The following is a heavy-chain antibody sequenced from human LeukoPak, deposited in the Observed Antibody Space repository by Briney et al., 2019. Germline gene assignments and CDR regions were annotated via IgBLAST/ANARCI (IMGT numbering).Heavy chain of an antibody. CDR1: GFAFNSYT. CDR3: ARVAQGATTETYFYYYMDV. CDR2: ITSRSSHI. Sequence: GESLRLSCEASGFAFNSYTIRWVRQAPGKGLESVAAITSRSSHIYIADSVKGRFTISRGNAKNSLFLQMSSLRVEDTAVYYCARVAQGATTETYFYYYMDVWGKGTTVTVSS. J-gene: IGHJ6*03. D-gene: IGHD4-11*01. V-gene: IGHV3-21*01.